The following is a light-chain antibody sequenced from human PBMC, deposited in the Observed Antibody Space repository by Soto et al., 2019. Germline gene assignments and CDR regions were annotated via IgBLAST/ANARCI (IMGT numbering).Light chain of an antibody. CDR3: QQYGSSPWT. CDR1: QSVGSGY. J-gene: IGKJ1*01. CDR2: GAS. Sequence: EIVFAPSPGPLSFSPGGRAPPSCRATQSVGSGYLAWYQQKPGQAPRLLMSGASSRATGIPDRFSGSGSGTDFTLTISRLEPEDFAVYYCQQYGSSPWTFGQGTKVDIK. V-gene: IGKV3-20*01.